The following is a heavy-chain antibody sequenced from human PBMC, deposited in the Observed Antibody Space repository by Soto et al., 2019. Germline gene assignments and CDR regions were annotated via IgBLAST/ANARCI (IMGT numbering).Heavy chain of an antibody. Sequence: QVQLQQWGPGLLKPSETLSLTCAVYGGSFSGYYWTWIRQPPGKGLEWIGEINHRGSTNYNPSLQSRVTMSVDTSKNQFSLQLTSVTAADTAVYYCARTFDYRNYYSPYWGQGTLVTVSS. CDR2: INHRGST. CDR1: GGSFSGYY. V-gene: IGHV4-34*01. J-gene: IGHJ4*02. D-gene: IGHD4-4*01. CDR3: ARTFDYRNYYSPY.